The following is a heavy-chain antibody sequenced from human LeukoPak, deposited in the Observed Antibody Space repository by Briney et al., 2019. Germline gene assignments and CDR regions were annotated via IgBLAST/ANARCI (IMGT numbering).Heavy chain of an antibody. CDR1: GFIFSCYA. D-gene: IGHD3-3*01. CDR2: ISHDGSNK. CDR3: AREGGISIFGVLIN. Sequence: HPGGSLRLSCAASGFIFSCYAMHWVRQAPGKRLEWVAVISHDGSNKYYADSVKGRFTISRDNSKNTLYLQMNSLRPEDTAVYYCAREGGISIFGVLINWGQGTLVTASS. V-gene: IGHV3-30*04. J-gene: IGHJ4*02.